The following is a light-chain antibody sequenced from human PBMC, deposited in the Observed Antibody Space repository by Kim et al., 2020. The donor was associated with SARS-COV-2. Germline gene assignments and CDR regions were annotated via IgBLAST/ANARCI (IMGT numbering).Light chain of an antibody. CDR2: GNI. CDR1: KPDLGEIYQ. J-gene: IGLJ1*01. V-gene: IGLV1-40*01. CDR3: QSFDSRLNGYV. Sequence: SHGPKPDLGEIYQPHWYQHIPGTAPNLLIYGNINRPSGVPARFSATKSGSSASLDITGLQAEDEGDYYCQSFDSRLNGYVFGTGTKVTVL.